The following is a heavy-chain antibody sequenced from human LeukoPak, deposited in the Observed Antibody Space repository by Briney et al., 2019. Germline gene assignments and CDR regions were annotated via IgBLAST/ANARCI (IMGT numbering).Heavy chain of an antibody. CDR1: GFIFSIYA. V-gene: IGHV3-23*01. J-gene: IGHJ4*02. CDR3: VQETGHNWGYLDY. D-gene: IGHD1-1*01. Sequence: GGSLRHSCAASGFIFSIYAMSWVRQAPGKGLEWVSSVTNSGGSTYYADSVKGRFAISRDNSKNTLYLQMNTLRADDAAVYYCVQETGHNWGYLDYWGQGTLVTVSS. CDR2: VTNSGGST.